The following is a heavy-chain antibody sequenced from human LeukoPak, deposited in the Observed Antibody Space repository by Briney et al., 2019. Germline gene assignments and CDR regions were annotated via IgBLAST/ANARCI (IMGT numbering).Heavy chain of an antibody. CDR3: ARSWSGYYFDY. CDR1: GFTFDDYA. CDR2: ISWNSGII. D-gene: IGHD3-3*01. J-gene: IGHJ4*02. V-gene: IGHV3-9*01. Sequence: GGSLRLSCAASGFTFDDYAMHWVRQAPGKGLERVSGISWNSGIISYADSVKGRFTISRDNAKNSLYLQMNSLRAEDTAVYYCARSWSGYYFDYWGQGTLVTVSS.